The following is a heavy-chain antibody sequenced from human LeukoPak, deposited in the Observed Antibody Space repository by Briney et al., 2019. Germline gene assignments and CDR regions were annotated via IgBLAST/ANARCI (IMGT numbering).Heavy chain of an antibody. CDR1: GGSISSSSYY. CDR2: IYYSGST. Sequence: SETLSLTCTVSGGSISSSSYYWGWIRQPPGKGLEWIGSIYYSGSTYYNPSLKSRVTISVDTSKNQFSLKLSSVTAADTAVYYCARERDIVATYISYFDYWGQGTLVTVSS. CDR3: ARERDIVATYISYFDY. V-gene: IGHV4-39*07. D-gene: IGHD5-12*01. J-gene: IGHJ4*02.